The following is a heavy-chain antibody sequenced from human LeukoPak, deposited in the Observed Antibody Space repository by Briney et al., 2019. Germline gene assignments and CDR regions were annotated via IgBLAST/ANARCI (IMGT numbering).Heavy chain of an antibody. CDR1: GGTFSSYA. D-gene: IGHD4-17*01. CDR3: ARKPSAVTTYHYGMDV. V-gene: IGHV1-69*01. Sequence: GSSVKVSCKASGGTFSSYAISWVRQAPGQGLEWMGGIIPIFGTANYAQKFQGRVTITADESTSTAYMELSSLRSEDTAVYYCARKPSAVTTYHYGMDVWGQGTTVTVSS. J-gene: IGHJ6*02. CDR2: IIPIFGTA.